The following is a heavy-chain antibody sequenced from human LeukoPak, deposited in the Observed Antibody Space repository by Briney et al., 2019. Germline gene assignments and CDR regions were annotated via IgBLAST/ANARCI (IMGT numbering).Heavy chain of an antibody. V-gene: IGHV4-59*12. CDR2: IYCTGST. D-gene: IGHD4-11*01. CDR1: GGSISGYY. Sequence: SETLSLTCTVSGGSISGYYWTWIRQPPGKGLEWIAYIYCTGSTNYNPSLESRVTISVDTSKNQFSLRLSSVTAADTAVYYCARLRGNYFPDYWGQGTLVTVSS. CDR3: ARLRGNYFPDY. J-gene: IGHJ4*02.